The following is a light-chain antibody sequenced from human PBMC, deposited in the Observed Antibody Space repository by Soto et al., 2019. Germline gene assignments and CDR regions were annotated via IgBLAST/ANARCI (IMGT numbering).Light chain of an antibody. CDR2: RNN. V-gene: IGLV1-47*01. J-gene: IGLJ2*01. Sequence: QSVLTQPPSASGTPGQRFTISCSGSSSNIGSNYVYWYQQLPGTAPKILIYRNNQRPSGVPDRFSGSTSGPLASLASSGLRSEDDADYYCAAWDYSLSGVVFGGGTKLTVL. CDR3: AAWDYSLSGVV. CDR1: SSNIGSNY.